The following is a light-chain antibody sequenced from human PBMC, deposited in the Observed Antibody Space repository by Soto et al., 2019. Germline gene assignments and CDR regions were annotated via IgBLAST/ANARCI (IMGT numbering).Light chain of an antibody. CDR3: LLSYSGARLV. J-gene: IGLJ2*01. Sequence: QAVVTQEPSLTVSPGGTVTLTCGSSTGAVTSGHYPYWFQQKPGQAPRTLIYDTSNTHSWTPARFSGSLLGGKAALTLSGAQPEDEAEYYCLLSYSGARLVFGGGTKLTVL. CDR2: DTS. V-gene: IGLV7-46*01. CDR1: TGAVTSGHY.